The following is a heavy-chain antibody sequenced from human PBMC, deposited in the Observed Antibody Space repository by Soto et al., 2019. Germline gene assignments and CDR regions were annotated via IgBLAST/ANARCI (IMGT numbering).Heavy chain of an antibody. J-gene: IGHJ6*02. D-gene: IGHD1-26*01. CDR3: ARGGPVGAILYYYGMDV. V-gene: IGHV3-33*01. CDR1: VFTFISYG. CDR2: IWYDGSNK. Sequence: PGWSLRLSCASSVFTFISYGMHWVRQAPGKGLEWVAVIWYDGSNKYYADSVKGRFTISRDNSKNTLYLQMNSLRAEDTAVYYCARGGPVGAILYYYGMDVWGQGTTVTVSS.